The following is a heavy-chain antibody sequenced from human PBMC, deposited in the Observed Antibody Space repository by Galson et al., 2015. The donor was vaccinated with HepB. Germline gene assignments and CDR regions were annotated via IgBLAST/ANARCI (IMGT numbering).Heavy chain of an antibody. J-gene: IGHJ4*02. CDR2: ISYDGSNK. D-gene: IGHD3-22*01. CDR1: GFTFSSYA. CDR3: ARDSGSGYSYYFDY. V-gene: IGHV3-30-3*01. Sequence: SLRLSCAASGFTFSSYAMHWVRQAPGKGLEWVAVISYDGSNKYYADSVKGRFTISRDNSKNSLYLQMSSLRAEDTAVYYCARDSGSGYSYYFDYWGQGTLVTVSS.